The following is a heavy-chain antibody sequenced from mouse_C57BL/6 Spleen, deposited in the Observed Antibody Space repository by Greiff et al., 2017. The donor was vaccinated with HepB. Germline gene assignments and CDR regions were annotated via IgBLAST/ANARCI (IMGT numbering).Heavy chain of an antibody. J-gene: IGHJ4*01. V-gene: IGHV1-53*01. Sequence: QVQLQQSGTELVKPGASVKLSCKASGYTFTSYWMHWVKQRPGQGLEWIGNINPSNGGTNYNAKFKSKATLTVDKSSSTAYMQLSSLTSEDSAVYYCASGDLLGGSMDYWGQGTSVTVSS. CDR1: GYTFTSYW. D-gene: IGHD2-13*01. CDR3: ASGDLLGGSMDY. CDR2: INPSNGGT.